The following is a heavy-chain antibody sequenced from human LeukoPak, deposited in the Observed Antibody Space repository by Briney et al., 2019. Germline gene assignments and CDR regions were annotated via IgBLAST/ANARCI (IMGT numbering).Heavy chain of an antibody. D-gene: IGHD6-13*01. CDR1: GSSISSGGYY. CDR3: ARDSELNSSFGY. V-gene: IGHV4-30-2*01. J-gene: IGHJ4*02. CDR2: IYHSGST. Sequence: SETLSLTCTVSGSSISSGGYYWSWIRQPPGKGLEWIGYIYHSGSTYYNPSLKSRVTISVDRSKNQFSLKLSSVTAADTAVYYCARDSELNSSFGYWGQGTLVTVSS.